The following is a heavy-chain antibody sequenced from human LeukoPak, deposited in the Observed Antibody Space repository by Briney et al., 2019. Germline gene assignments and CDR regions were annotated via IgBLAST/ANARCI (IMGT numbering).Heavy chain of an antibody. D-gene: IGHD6-13*01. CDR3: ARTKESAASDY. J-gene: IGHJ4*02. Sequence: GGSLRLSCAASGFTFSDYYMSWIRQAPGKGLEWVSYISSSGSTKYYADSVKGRSTISRDNAENSLFLQMNSLRAEDTAVYYCARTKESAASDYWGQGTLVTVSS. V-gene: IGHV3-11*04. CDR2: ISSSGSTK. CDR1: GFTFSDYY.